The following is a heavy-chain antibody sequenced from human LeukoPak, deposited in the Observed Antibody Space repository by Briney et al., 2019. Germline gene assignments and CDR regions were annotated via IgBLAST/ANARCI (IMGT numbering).Heavy chain of an antibody. Sequence: GGSLRLSCAASGFTFSSYWMHWVRQAPGKGLVWVSRTNSDGSTTNYADSLKGRFTISRDNAKNSLYLQMNSLRAEDTAVYYCATGPYSGSHYGGYWGQGTLVTVSS. V-gene: IGHV3-74*01. J-gene: IGHJ4*02. D-gene: IGHD1-26*01. CDR1: GFTFSSYW. CDR2: TNSDGSTT. CDR3: ATGPYSGSHYGGY.